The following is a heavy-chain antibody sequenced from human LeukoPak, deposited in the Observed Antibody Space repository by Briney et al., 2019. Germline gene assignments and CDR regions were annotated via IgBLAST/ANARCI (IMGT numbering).Heavy chain of an antibody. J-gene: IGHJ4*02. CDR2: ISYDESNK. CDR3: ARGPERGYSYGHLGY. Sequence: QPGGSLRLSCAASGFTFSDHYMDWVRQAPGKGLEWVAVISYDESNKYYADSVKGRFTISRDNSKNTLYLQMNSLRAEDTAVYYCARGPERGYSYGHLGYWGQGTLVTVSS. V-gene: IGHV3-30-3*01. D-gene: IGHD5-18*01. CDR1: GFTFSDHY.